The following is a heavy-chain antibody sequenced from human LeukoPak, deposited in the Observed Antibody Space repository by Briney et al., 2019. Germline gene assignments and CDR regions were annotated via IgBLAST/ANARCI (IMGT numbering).Heavy chain of an antibody. V-gene: IGHV4-59*01. CDR2: IYYSGST. J-gene: IGHJ6*02. CDR1: GGSISSYF. CDR3: ARSARGYGGYAPPGRMDV. D-gene: IGHD5-12*01. Sequence: SGTLSLTRTVSGGSISSYFWSWIRQPPGKGLEWMGCIYYSGSTNNNPSLKSRFTISVDTSKNQSSLKLSSVTAADPAVYYCARSARGYGGYAPPGRMDVWGQGTTVTVSS.